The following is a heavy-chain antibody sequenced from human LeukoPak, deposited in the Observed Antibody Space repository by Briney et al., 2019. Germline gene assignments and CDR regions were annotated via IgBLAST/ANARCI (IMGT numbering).Heavy chain of an antibody. CDR3: ARLSVLYYGSSGYYLFRERPKVFDY. D-gene: IGHD3-22*01. Sequence: SATLSLTWAVFGGSLIGYCWGWIRQPPGKGLEWVGEINHSGSTKYNPSLKRRLTISVQTSKNQLSLKVRSVTPAHPAVYFWARLSVLYYGSSGYYLFRERPKVFDYWGQGTLVTVAS. V-gene: IGHV4-34*01. CDR2: INHSGST. J-gene: IGHJ4*02. CDR1: GGSLIGYC.